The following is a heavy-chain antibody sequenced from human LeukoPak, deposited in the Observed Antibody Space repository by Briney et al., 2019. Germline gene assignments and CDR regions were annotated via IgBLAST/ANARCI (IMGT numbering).Heavy chain of an antibody. CDR3: AKGLGTTGTWRYYFDY. Sequence: GGSLRLSCAASGFTLSSYAMSWVRHAPGKGLEWVSAISGSGGSTYYADSVKGRFTISRDNSKNTLYLQMNSLRAEDTAVYYCAKGLGTTGTWRYYFDYWGQGSLVTVSS. CDR1: GFTLSSYA. CDR2: ISGSGGST. J-gene: IGHJ4*02. V-gene: IGHV3-23*01. D-gene: IGHD1-1*01.